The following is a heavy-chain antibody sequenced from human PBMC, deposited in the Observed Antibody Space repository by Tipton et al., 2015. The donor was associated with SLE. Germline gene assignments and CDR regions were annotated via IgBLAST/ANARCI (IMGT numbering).Heavy chain of an antibody. CDR1: GGSFSGYY. Sequence: TLSLTCAVYGGSFSGYYWSWIRQPPGKGLEWIGSIYYGGSTYYDPSLKSRVAISVDTSRNLSSLRLSSVTAADTAVYYCARHLGLGINYFDYWGQGTLVTVSS. V-gene: IGHV4-34*01. D-gene: IGHD3-16*01. CDR3: ARHLGLGINYFDY. CDR2: IYYGGST. J-gene: IGHJ4*02.